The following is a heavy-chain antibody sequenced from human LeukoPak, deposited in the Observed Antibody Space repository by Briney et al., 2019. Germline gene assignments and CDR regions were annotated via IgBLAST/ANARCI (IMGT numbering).Heavy chain of an antibody. V-gene: IGHV3-33*01. CDR1: GFTFSSYG. J-gene: IGHJ4*02. Sequence: GRSLRLSCAASGFTFSSYGMHWVRQAPGKGLEWVAVIWYDGSNKYYADSVKGRFTISRDNSKNTLHLQMNSLRAEDTAVYYCARGPVAGKGEIDYWGQGTLVTVSS. CDR3: ARGPVAGKGEIDY. D-gene: IGHD6-19*01. CDR2: IWYDGSNK.